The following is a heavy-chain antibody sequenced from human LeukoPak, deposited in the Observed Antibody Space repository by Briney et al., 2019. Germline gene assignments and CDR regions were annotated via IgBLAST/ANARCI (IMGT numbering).Heavy chain of an antibody. D-gene: IGHD6-6*01. Sequence: ASVKVSCKASGYTFTGYYVHWVRQAPGQGLEWMGWINPNSGGTNYAQKFRGRVTMTRDTSISTAYMELSRLRSDDTAVYYCARGSIAARPNSRWFDPWGQGTLVTVSS. J-gene: IGHJ5*02. V-gene: IGHV1-2*02. CDR1: GYTFTGYY. CDR3: ARGSIAARPNSRWFDP. CDR2: INPNSGGT.